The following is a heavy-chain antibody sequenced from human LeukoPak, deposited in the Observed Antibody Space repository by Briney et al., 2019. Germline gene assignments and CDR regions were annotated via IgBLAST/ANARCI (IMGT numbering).Heavy chain of an antibody. CDR2: IYTSGST. Sequence: KPSETLSLTCTVSGGSISSYYWSWIRQPAGKGLEWIGRIYTSGSTNYNPSLKSRVTMSVDTSKNQFSLKLSSVTAADTAVYCCARDREFLSYDFWSGYYDYWGPGTLVTVSS. J-gene: IGHJ4*02. V-gene: IGHV4-4*07. CDR1: GGSISSYY. CDR3: ARDREFLSYDFWSGYYDY. D-gene: IGHD3-3*01.